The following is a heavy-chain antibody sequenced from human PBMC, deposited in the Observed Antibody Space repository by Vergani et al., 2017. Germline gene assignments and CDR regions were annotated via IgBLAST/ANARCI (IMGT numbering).Heavy chain of an antibody. CDR1: GFTFSSYG. J-gene: IGHJ6*03. D-gene: IGHD3-10*01. V-gene: IGHV3-33*01. CDR3: AREVHPYYYRDV. CDR2: IWYDGSNK. Sequence: QVQLVESGGGVVQPGRSLRLSCAASGFTFSSYGMHWVRQAPGKGLEWVAVIWYDGSNKYYADAVKGRFTISRDNSKNTLYLQMNSLSAEDTAVYYCAREVHPYYYRDVWGKGP.